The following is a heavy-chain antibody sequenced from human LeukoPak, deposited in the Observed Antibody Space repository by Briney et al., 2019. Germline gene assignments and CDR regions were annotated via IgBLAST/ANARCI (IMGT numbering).Heavy chain of an antibody. CDR2: ISAYNGNT. CDR3: ARGYYYDSSGYLEELYWFDP. D-gene: IGHD3-22*01. J-gene: IGHJ5*02. CDR1: GYTFISYG. V-gene: IGHV1-18*01. Sequence: ASVKVSCKASGYTFISYGISWVRQAPGQGLEWMGWISAYNGNTNYAQKLQGRVTMTTDTSTSTAYMELRSLRSDDTAVYYCARGYYYDSSGYLEELYWFDPWGQGTLVTVSS.